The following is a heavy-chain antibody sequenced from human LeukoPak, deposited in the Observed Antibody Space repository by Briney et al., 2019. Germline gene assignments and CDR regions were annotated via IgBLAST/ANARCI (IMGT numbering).Heavy chain of an antibody. CDR1: GFTFSAYA. J-gene: IGHJ4*02. D-gene: IGHD3-10*01. V-gene: IGHV3-64*04. Sequence: GGSLRLSCSASGFTFSAYAMHWVRQAPGKGLEYVSGISSNGGSTYYADSVKGRFIISRDNSKNTLYLQMNSLRAEDTAVYYCARDNYYGSGDIGYWGQGTLVTVSS. CDR3: ARDNYYGSGDIGY. CDR2: ISSNGGST.